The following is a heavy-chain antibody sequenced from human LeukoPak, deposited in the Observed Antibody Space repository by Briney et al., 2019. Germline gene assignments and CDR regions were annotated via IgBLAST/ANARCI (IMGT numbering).Heavy chain of an antibody. Sequence: SETLSLTCNVSGGSISSGRYYWSWIRQPAGKGLEWIGRIYTRGSTNYNPSLKSRVTLSVDTSKNQFSLKLSSVTAADTAVYYCAREYSSSWSLGNYYYYYMDVWGKGTTVTVSS. V-gene: IGHV4-61*02. CDR1: GGSISSGRYY. CDR2: IYTRGST. J-gene: IGHJ6*03. D-gene: IGHD6-13*01. CDR3: AREYSSSWSLGNYYYYYMDV.